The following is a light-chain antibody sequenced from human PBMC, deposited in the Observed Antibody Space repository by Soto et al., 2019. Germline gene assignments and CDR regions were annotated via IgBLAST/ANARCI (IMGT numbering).Light chain of an antibody. J-gene: IGKJ3*01. CDR3: QQYYSTPF. Sequence: DIVMTQSPDSLAVSLGERATINCKSSQSVLYSSNNKNYLAWYQQKPGQPPKLLIYWASTRESGVPDRFSGSGSGTDFTLTISSLQAEDVAAYYCQQYYSTPFFGPGTRWIS. CDR1: QSVLYSSNNKNY. V-gene: IGKV4-1*01. CDR2: WAS.